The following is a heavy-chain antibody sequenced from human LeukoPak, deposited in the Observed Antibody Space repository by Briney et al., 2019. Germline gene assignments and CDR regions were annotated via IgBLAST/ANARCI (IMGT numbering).Heavy chain of an antibody. D-gene: IGHD3-16*01. CDR2: IFYTGKS. Sequence: GSLRLSCAASGFSFSDYYMDWIRQPPGKGLEWIGSIFYTGKSNKNPSLKTRVTVSVDTSKNQFFLKVTSVTVADTAVYFCARLGDVEVNGGTLDYWGRGTLVTVSS. J-gene: IGHJ4*01. CDR3: ARLGDVEVNGGTLDY. CDR1: GFSFSDYY. V-gene: IGHV4-34*12.